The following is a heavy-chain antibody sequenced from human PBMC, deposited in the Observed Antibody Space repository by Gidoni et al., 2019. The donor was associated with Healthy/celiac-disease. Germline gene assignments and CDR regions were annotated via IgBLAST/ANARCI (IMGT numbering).Heavy chain of an antibody. V-gene: IGHV5-51*03. CDR2: IYPGYSDT. CDR1: GYCFTRYW. Sequence: EAQLVPSGAEVKRPGESLKISAKVSGYCFTRYWVGWVRQLPGKGLGWMGFIYPGYSDTRYSPSFQGQVTISADKSISTAYLQWSSLKASDTAMYYCARLVAAAGHYYYYGMDVWGQGTTVTVSS. J-gene: IGHJ6*02. CDR3: ARLVAAAGHYYYYGMDV. D-gene: IGHD6-13*01.